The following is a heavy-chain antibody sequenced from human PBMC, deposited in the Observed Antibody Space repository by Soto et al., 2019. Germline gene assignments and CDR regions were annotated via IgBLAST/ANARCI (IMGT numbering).Heavy chain of an antibody. V-gene: IGHV1-69*13. J-gene: IGHJ6*02. CDR2: IIPIFGTA. CDR3: ARGAYRRDGYKWSPHYYYYGMDV. Sequence: GASVKVSCKASGGTFSSYAISWVRQAPGQGLEWMGGIIPIFGTANYAQKFQGRVTITADESTSTAYMELSSLRSEDTAVYYCARGAYRRDGYKWSPHYYYYGMDVWGQGTTVTVSS. CDR1: GGTFSSYA. D-gene: IGHD1-1*01.